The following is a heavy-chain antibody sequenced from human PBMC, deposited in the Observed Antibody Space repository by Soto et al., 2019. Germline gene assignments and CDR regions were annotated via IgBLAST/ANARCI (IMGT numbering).Heavy chain of an antibody. CDR2: ISYDGSNK. CDR1: GFTFSSYA. V-gene: IGHV3-30-3*01. Sequence: GGSLRLSCAASGFTFSSYAMHWVRQAPGKGLEWVAVISYDGSNKYYADSVKGRFTISRDNSKNTLYLQMNSLRAEDTAVYCCARDDGGVPLGYWGQGTLVTVSS. CDR3: ARDDGGVPLGY. J-gene: IGHJ4*02. D-gene: IGHD3-16*01.